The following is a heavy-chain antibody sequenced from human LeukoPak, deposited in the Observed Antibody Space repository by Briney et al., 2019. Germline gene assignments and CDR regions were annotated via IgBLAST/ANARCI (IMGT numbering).Heavy chain of an antibody. Sequence: GASVKVSCKASGGTFSSYAISRVRQAPGQGLEWMGRIIPILGIANYAQKFQGRVTITADKSTSTAYMELSSLRSEDTAVYYCASDRHYYDSSGYPYAFDIWGQGTMVTVSS. D-gene: IGHD3-22*01. CDR3: ASDRHYYDSSGYPYAFDI. V-gene: IGHV1-69*04. CDR2: IIPILGIA. CDR1: GGTFSSYA. J-gene: IGHJ3*02.